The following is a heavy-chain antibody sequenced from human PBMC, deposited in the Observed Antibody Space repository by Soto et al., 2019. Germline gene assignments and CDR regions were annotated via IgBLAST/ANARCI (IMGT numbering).Heavy chain of an antibody. Sequence: QVQLVQSGAEVKKPGSSVKVSCKASGGTFSSYAISWVRQAPGQWLEWMGGFIPIFDTANYAQKFQGRVTITADESTSTAYMELSSLRSEDTAVYYCARVPHSNTYYYDSSGYGDWGPGTLVTVSS. CDR3: ARVPHSNTYYYDSSGYGD. CDR1: GGTFSSYA. CDR2: FIPIFDTA. D-gene: IGHD3-22*01. J-gene: IGHJ4*02. V-gene: IGHV1-69*01.